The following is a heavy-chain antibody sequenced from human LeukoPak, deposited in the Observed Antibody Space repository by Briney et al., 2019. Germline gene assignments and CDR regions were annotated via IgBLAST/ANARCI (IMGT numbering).Heavy chain of an antibody. CDR3: ARRPGEYGGNGFDY. CDR2: IYYSGST. Sequence: SETLSLTCTVSGGSISSSSYYWAWIRQPPGKGLEWIGSIYYSGSTHYNPSLKSRVTISVDTSKNQYSLKLSSVTAADTAVYYCARRPGEYGGNGFDYWGQGTLVTVSS. CDR1: GGSISSSSYY. D-gene: IGHD4-23*01. J-gene: IGHJ4*02. V-gene: IGHV4-39*01.